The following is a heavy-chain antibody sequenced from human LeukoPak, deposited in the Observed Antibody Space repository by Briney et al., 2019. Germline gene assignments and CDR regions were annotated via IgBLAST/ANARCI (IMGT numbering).Heavy chain of an antibody. CDR3: ATAGPGWTIDFDS. V-gene: IGHV1-69*04. Sequence: VASVKVSCTASGGTFSSYAISWVRQAPGQGLEWMGRIIPILGIANYAQKFQGRVTITADKSTSTAYMELSSLRSEDTAVYFCATAGPGWTIDFDSWGQGTLIIVSS. CDR1: GGTFSSYA. CDR2: IIPILGIA. D-gene: IGHD6-19*01. J-gene: IGHJ4*02.